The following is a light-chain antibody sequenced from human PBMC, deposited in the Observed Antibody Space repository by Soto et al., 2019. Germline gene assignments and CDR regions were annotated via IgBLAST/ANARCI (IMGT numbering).Light chain of an antibody. CDR3: SSYAGNKNVV. CDR1: SSDVGGHNY. J-gene: IGLJ2*01. Sequence: QSALTQPPSASGSPGQSVTISCTGTSSDVGGHNYVSWYQQHPGKAPKLMIYEVSKRPSGVPDRFSGSKSGNTASLTVSGLQAADEADYFCSSYAGNKNVVFGGGTKVTVL. CDR2: EVS. V-gene: IGLV2-8*01.